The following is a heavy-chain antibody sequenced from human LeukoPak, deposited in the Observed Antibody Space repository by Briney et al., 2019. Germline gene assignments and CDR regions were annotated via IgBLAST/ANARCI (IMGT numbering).Heavy chain of an antibody. V-gene: IGHV3-23*01. D-gene: IGHD2-15*01. CDR3: ASMVAATLHYFDY. CDR1: GFTFSSYA. J-gene: IGHJ4*02. CDR2: ISGSGGST. Sequence: GGSLRLSCAASGFTFSSYAMSWVRQAPGKGPEWVSAISGSGGSTYYADSVKGRFTISRDNSKNTLYLQMNSLRAEDTAVYYCASMVAATLHYFDYWGQGTLVTVSS.